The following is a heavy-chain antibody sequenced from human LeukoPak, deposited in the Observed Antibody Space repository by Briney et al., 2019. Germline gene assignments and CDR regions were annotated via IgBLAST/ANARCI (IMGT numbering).Heavy chain of an antibody. CDR3: ARRRCSSTSCSLGYYYMDV. D-gene: IGHD2-2*01. Sequence: SETLSLTCTVSGGSISSYYWSWIRQPPGKGLEWIGYIYYSGSTNYNPSLKSRVTISVDTSKNQFSLKLSSVNAADTAVYYCARRRCSSTSCSLGYYYMDVWGKGTTVTVSS. CDR2: IYYSGST. CDR1: GGSISSYY. J-gene: IGHJ6*03. V-gene: IGHV4-59*12.